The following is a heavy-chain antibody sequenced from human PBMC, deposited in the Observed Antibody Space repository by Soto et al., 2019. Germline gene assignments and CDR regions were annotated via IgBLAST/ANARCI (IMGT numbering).Heavy chain of an antibody. CDR1: GGTFSSYA. CDR3: ARETGMITFGGVIAYTPLGY. J-gene: IGHJ4*02. V-gene: IGHV1-69*01. Sequence: QVQLVQSGAEVKKPGSSVKVSCKASGGTFSSYAISWVRQAPGQGLEWMGGIIPIFGTANYAQKFQGRVTITADESTITAYMELSTLRSEDTAVYYCARETGMITFGGVIAYTPLGYWGQGTLVTVSS. D-gene: IGHD3-16*02. CDR2: IIPIFGTA.